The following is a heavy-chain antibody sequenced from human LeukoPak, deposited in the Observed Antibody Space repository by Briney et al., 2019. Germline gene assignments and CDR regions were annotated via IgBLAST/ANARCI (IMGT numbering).Heavy chain of an antibody. V-gene: IGHV3-21*01. CDR2: ISSSSSYI. Sequence: PGGSLRLSCAASGFTFSSYSMNWVRQAPGKGLEWVSSISSSSSYIYYAGSVKGRFTISRDNAKNSLYLQMNSLRTEDTAVYYCARDPDSYWGQGTLVTVSS. CDR3: ARDPDSY. D-gene: IGHD2-21*02. J-gene: IGHJ4*02. CDR1: GFTFSSYS.